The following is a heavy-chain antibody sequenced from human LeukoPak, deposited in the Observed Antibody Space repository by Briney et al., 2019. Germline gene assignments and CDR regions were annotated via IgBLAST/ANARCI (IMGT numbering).Heavy chain of an antibody. Sequence: GGSLRLSCVASGITFDSYWMSWVRQAPGSRLEWVGNIKPDGTETYYVDSVKGRFTISRDNAKNSLYLQMSSLRAEDTALYHCAKTFSATPGDYWGQGTLVTVSS. CDR1: GITFDSYW. D-gene: IGHD2/OR15-2a*01. CDR3: AKTFSATPGDY. V-gene: IGHV3-7*01. CDR2: IKPDGTET. J-gene: IGHJ4*02.